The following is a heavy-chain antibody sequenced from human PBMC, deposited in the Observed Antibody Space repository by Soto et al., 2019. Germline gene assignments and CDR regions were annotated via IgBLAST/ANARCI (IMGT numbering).Heavy chain of an antibody. Sequence: SETLSLTCAVYGGSFSGYYWSWIRQPPGKGLEWSGEINHSGSTNYNPSLKSRVTISVDTSKNQFSLKLSSVTAADTAVYYCARATEVITIFGVVIPDDYGIDVWGQGSTVTVSS. J-gene: IGHJ6*02. D-gene: IGHD3-3*01. CDR3: ARATEVITIFGVVIPDDYGIDV. CDR1: GGSFSGYY. CDR2: INHSGST. V-gene: IGHV4-34*01.